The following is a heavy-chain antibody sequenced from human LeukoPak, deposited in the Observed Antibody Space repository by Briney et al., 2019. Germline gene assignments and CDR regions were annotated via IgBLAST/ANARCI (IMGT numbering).Heavy chain of an antibody. CDR1: GGTFSSYA. Sequence: VASVKVSCKASGGTFSSYAISWVRQAPGQGLEWMGGIIPIFGTANYAQKFQGRVTITADESTSTAYMELSSLRSEDTAVYYCARAAITIFGVASGEGYFDLWGRGTLVTVSS. CDR2: IIPIFGTA. V-gene: IGHV1-69*13. J-gene: IGHJ2*01. CDR3: ARAAITIFGVASGEGYFDL. D-gene: IGHD3-3*01.